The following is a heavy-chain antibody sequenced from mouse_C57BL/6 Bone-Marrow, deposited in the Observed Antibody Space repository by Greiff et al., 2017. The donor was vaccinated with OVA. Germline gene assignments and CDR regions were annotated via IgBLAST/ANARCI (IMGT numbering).Heavy chain of an antibody. J-gene: IGHJ4*01. V-gene: IGHV1-4*01. CDR1: GYTFTSYT. CDR2: INPSSGYT. D-gene: IGHD2-5*01. Sequence: VHLVESGAELARPGASVKMSCKASGYTFTSYTMHWVKQRPGQGLEWIGYINPSSGYTKYNQKFKDKATLTADKSSSTAYMQLSSLTSEDSAVYYCARNYSNEYYYAMDYWGQGTSVTVSS. CDR3: ARNYSNEYYYAMDY.